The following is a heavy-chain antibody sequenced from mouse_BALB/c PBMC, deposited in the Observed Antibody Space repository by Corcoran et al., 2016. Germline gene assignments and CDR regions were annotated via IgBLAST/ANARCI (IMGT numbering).Heavy chain of an antibody. CDR2: INPNNGGT. J-gene: IGHJ3*01. V-gene: IGHV1-18*01. D-gene: IGHD2-10*02. Sequence: EVLLQQSGPELVKPGASVKIPCKASGYTFTDYNMDWVKQSHGKSLEWIGDINPNNGGTIYNQKFKGKATLTVDKSSSTAYMELRSLTSEDTAVYYCARSGYGNYGAWFAYWGQGTLVTVSA. CDR3: ARSGYGNYGAWFAY. CDR1: GYTFTDYN.